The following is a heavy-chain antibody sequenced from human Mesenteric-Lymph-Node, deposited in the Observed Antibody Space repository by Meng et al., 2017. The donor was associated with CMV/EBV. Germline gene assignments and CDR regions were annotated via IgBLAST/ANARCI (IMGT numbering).Heavy chain of an antibody. D-gene: IGHD2-21*01. J-gene: IGHJ6*02. CDR3: ARSGTICGGDCYFSWDYYYGMDV. Sequence: GGSLRLSCAASGFTFSSYWMSWVRQAPGKGLEWVANIKQDGSEKYYVESVKGRFTISRDNAKNSLYLQMNSLRAEDTAVYYCARSGTICGGDCYFSWDYYYGMDVWGQGTTVTVSS. CDR1: GFTFSSYW. CDR2: IKQDGSEK. V-gene: IGHV3-7*01.